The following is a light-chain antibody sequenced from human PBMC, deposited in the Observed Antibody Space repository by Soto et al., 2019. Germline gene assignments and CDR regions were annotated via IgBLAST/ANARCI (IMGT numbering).Light chain of an antibody. CDR3: QQFGNSPLLT. CDR2: GAS. CDR1: QSVSSSY. J-gene: IGKJ4*01. V-gene: IGKV3-20*01. Sequence: EIVLTQSPGTLSLSPGERATLSCRASQSVSSSYLAWYQQKPGQASRLLIFGASSRATGIPDRFSGSGSGTHFPITIIRLEPEDFAVYYCQQFGNSPLLTFGGGTKVQIK.